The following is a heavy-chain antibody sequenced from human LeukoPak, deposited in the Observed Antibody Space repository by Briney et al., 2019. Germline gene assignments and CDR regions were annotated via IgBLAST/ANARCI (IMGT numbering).Heavy chain of an antibody. CDR1: GYSISSGYY. J-gene: IGHJ3*02. V-gene: IGHV4-38-2*02. CDR2: IYHSGST. D-gene: IGHD3-22*01. Sequence: SETLSLTCTVSGYSISSGYYWGWIRQPPGKGLEWIGSIYHSGSTYYNPSLKSRVTISVDTSKNQFSLKLSSVTAADTAVYYCARVYDSSGYYFSGAFDIWGQGTMVTVS. CDR3: ARVYDSSGYYFSGAFDI.